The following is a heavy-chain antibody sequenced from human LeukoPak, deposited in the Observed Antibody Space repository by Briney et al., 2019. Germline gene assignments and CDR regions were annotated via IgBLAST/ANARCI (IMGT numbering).Heavy chain of an antibody. D-gene: IGHD5-12*01. J-gene: IGHJ5*02. CDR1: GFTISNYW. Sequence: PGGSLRLSCVGSGFTISNYWMHWVRHAPGRGLGWVSRIRPDGSITTYADSVKGRFTISRDNAKNTLCLQMNSLRAEDTAVYYCAPQQTYSPYNWFDPWGQGTLVTVSS. CDR2: IRPDGSIT. CDR3: APQQTYSPYNWFDP. V-gene: IGHV3-74*03.